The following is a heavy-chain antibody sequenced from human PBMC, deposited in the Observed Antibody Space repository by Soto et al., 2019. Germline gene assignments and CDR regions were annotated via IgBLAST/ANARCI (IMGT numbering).Heavy chain of an antibody. Sequence: QITLKESGPTLVKPTQTLTLTCTFSGFSLSTSGVGVGWIRQPPGKALEWLALIYWDDDKRYSPSLKSRLTITKDTSKNQVVLTMTNMDPVDTATYYCAHRRGADDNWNYSLWFDPWGQGTLVTVSS. J-gene: IGHJ5*02. CDR1: GFSLSTSGVG. CDR2: IYWDDDK. D-gene: IGHD1-7*01. V-gene: IGHV2-5*02. CDR3: AHRRGADDNWNYSLWFDP.